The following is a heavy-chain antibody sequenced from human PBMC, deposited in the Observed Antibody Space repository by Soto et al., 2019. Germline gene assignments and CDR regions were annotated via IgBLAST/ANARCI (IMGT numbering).Heavy chain of an antibody. CDR1: GGSISSYY. D-gene: IGHD1-26*01. CDR2: IYYSGST. CDR3: ARVPKGGAVYTYYFDY. Sequence: PSETLSLTCTVSGGSISSYYWSWIRQPPGKGLEWIGYIYYSGSTNYNPSLKSRVTISVDTSKNQFSLKLSSVTAADTAVYYCARVPKGGAVYTYYFDYWGQGTLVTVSS. V-gene: IGHV4-59*08. J-gene: IGHJ4*02.